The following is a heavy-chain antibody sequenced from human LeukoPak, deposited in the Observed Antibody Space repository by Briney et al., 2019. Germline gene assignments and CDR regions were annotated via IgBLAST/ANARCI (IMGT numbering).Heavy chain of an antibody. J-gene: IGHJ6*03. CDR1: GFTFSSYA. Sequence: GGSLRLSCAASGFTFSSYAMSWVRQAPGKGQEWVLAIGGSGGSTYYADSVKGRFTISRDNSKNTLYLQMNSLRAEDTAVYYCAKLVSSTYYYYYYMDVWGKGTTVTVSS. D-gene: IGHD2-21*01. CDR2: IGGSGGST. V-gene: IGHV3-23*01. CDR3: AKLVSSTYYYYYYMDV.